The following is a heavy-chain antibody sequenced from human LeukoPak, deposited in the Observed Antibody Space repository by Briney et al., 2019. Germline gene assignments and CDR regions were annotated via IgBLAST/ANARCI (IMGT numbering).Heavy chain of an antibody. CDR1: GGSISSSSYY. Sequence: SETLSLTCTVSGGSISSSSYYWSWIRQPPGKGLEWIGEINHSGSTNYNPSLKSRVTISVDTSKNQFSLKLSSVTAADTAVYYCAKSSSGYSEDWGQGTLVTVSS. D-gene: IGHD3-22*01. J-gene: IGHJ4*02. CDR3: AKSSSGYSED. CDR2: INHSGST. V-gene: IGHV4-39*07.